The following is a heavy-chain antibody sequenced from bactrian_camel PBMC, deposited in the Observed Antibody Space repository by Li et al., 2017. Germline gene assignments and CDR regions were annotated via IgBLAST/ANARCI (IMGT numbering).Heavy chain of an antibody. J-gene: IGHJ6*01. CDR1: GYTYNRYC. D-gene: IGHD2*01. CDR3: AAEASYSGDLFGF. CDR2: IDTDGST. V-gene: IGHV3S9*01. Sequence: HVQLVESGGGSVTSGGSLTLTCVASGYTYNRYCMGWFRLAPGKEREGVAIIDTDGSTFYADSVAGRFTISQDNSKNTVYLQMNSLKPEDTAMYNCAAEASYSGDLFGFWGQGTQVTVS.